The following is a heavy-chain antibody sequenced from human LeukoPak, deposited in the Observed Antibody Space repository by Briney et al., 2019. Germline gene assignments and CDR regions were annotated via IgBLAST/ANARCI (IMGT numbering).Heavy chain of an antibody. Sequence: ASVKVSCKASGYTFTSYGISWVRQAPGQGLEWMGWISAYNGNTNYAQKLQGRVTMTRDTSISTAYMELSRLRSDDTAVYYCAREGDSGSYYVYFDYWGQGTLVTVSS. V-gene: IGHV1-18*01. CDR1: GYTFTSYG. CDR2: ISAYNGNT. J-gene: IGHJ4*02. D-gene: IGHD1-26*01. CDR3: AREGDSGSYYVYFDY.